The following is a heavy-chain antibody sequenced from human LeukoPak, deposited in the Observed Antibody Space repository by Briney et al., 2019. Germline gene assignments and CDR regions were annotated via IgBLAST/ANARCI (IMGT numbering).Heavy chain of an antibody. CDR2: IYTSGST. Sequence: PSETLSLTCTVSGGSMSNYYWSWIRQPAGKGLEWIGRIYTSGSTNYNPSLKSRVTMSIDTSKNQFSLKLSSVTAADTAVCFCARDESEFDYWGQGTLVTVSS. CDR3: ARDESEFDY. V-gene: IGHV4-4*07. CDR1: GGSMSNYY. J-gene: IGHJ4*02.